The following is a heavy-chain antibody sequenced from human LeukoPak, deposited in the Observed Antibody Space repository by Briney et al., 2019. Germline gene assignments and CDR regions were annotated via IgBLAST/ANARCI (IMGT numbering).Heavy chain of an antibody. J-gene: IGHJ5*02. CDR2: IIPIFGTA. D-gene: IGHD3-3*01. CDR1: GGTFISYA. Sequence: ASVKVSCKASGGTFISYAISWVRQAPGQGLEWMGGIIPIFGTANYAQKFQGRVTITADESTSTAYMELSSLRSEDTAVYYCARLHDFSLPNWFDPWGQGTLVTVSS. V-gene: IGHV1-69*13. CDR3: ARLHDFSLPNWFDP.